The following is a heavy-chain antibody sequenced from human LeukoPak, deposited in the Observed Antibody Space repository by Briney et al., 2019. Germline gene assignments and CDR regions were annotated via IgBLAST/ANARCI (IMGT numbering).Heavy chain of an antibody. CDR2: FSFAGGT. CDR1: GVSISTTSYY. CDR3: ARDGGADWGHLDY. J-gene: IGHJ4*02. V-gene: IGHV4-39*02. D-gene: IGHD7-27*01. Sequence: SETLSLICSVSGVSISTTSYYWGWIRQPPGKGLEWIGSFSFAGGTDYNPSLKSRVTISLDTSKNQVSLKLTSVTAPDTAVYYCARDGGADWGHLDYWGQGTLVTVSS.